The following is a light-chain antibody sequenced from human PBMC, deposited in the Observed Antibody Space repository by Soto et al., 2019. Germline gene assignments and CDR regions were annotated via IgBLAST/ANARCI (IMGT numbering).Light chain of an antibody. J-gene: IGKJ1*01. V-gene: IGKV3-15*01. CDR1: LTMNNN. CDR3: QQYNERPPWT. Sequence: EIVMTQSPATLSVSPGESVTLSCRASLTMNNNIAWYQHKPGQAPRLLIFGASSRATGVPGRFSGSGFGTEFTLSIHSLQSEDFAVYYCQQYNERPPWTFGQGTTVEMK. CDR2: GAS.